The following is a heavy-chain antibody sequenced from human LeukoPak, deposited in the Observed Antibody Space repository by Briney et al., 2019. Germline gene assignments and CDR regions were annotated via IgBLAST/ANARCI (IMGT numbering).Heavy chain of an antibody. V-gene: IGHV3-30-3*01. J-gene: IGHJ5*02. Sequence: GGSLRLFCAASGFTFSSYAMHWVRQAPGKGLEWVAVISYDGSNKYYADSVMGRFTISRDNSKNTLYLQMNSLRAEDTAVYYCARESFDPWGQGTLVTVSS. CDR3: ARESFDP. CDR2: ISYDGSNK. CDR1: GFTFSSYA.